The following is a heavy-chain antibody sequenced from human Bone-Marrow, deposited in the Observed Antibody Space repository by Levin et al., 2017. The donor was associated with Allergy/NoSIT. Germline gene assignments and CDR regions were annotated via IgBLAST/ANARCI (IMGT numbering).Heavy chain of an antibody. D-gene: IGHD1-26*01. CDR3: ARALTWDSDAFDI. V-gene: IGHV1-8*01. CDR1: GYNFTSYD. J-gene: IGHJ3*02. Sequence: GESLKISCKASGYNFTSYDINWLRQATGQGLEWMGWMNPKRGNTGYAQKFQGRVTMTRSTSISTAYMELSSLTSDDTAMYYCARALTWDSDAFDIWGQGTIITVSS. CDR2: MNPKRGNT.